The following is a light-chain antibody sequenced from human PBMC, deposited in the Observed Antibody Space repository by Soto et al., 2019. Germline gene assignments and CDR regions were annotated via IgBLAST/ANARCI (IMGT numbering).Light chain of an antibody. Sequence: EIVLTQSPGTLSLSPGERATLSCRASQSVSNNYLAWYQQKPGQAPRLLIYGASSRATGIPDRFSGSGSGTEFTLTISRLEPEDCAVFYCQQDSGSPRTFGQGTRVEIK. CDR3: QQDSGSPRT. CDR2: GAS. V-gene: IGKV3-20*01. CDR1: QSVSNNY. J-gene: IGKJ1*01.